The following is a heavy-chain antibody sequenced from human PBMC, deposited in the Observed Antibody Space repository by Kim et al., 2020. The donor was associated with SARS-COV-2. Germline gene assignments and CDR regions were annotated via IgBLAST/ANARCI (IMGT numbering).Heavy chain of an antibody. Sequence: SFKGHVTISADKSISTAYLQWSSLKASDTAMYYCARLAGGDYGGNGWFDPWGQGTLVTVSS. J-gene: IGHJ5*02. V-gene: IGHV5-10-1*01. CDR3: ARLAGGDYGGNGWFDP. D-gene: IGHD4-17*01.